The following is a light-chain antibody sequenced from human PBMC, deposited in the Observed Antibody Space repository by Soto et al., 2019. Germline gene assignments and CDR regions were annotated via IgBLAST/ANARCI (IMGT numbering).Light chain of an antibody. J-gene: IGKJ5*01. CDR3: QHYAGGSRIT. CDR1: QSVSSR. Sequence: EIVMTQSPGTLSLSPGERATLSCRASQSVSSRLAWYQQKPGQAPRLLISGASSRATGIPDRFSGSGFGTDFTLTISRLEHEDFALYYCQHYAGGSRITFGQGTRLEIK. V-gene: IGKV3-20*01. CDR2: GAS.